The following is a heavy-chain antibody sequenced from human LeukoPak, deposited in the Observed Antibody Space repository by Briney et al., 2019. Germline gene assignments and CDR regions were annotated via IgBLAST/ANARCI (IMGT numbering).Heavy chain of an antibody. CDR1: GYTFTSYG. V-gene: IGHV1-18*01. J-gene: IGHJ5*02. Sequence: GASVKVSCKASGYTFTSYGISWVRQAPGQGLEWMGWISAYNSNTNYAQKLQGRVTMTEDTSTDTAYMELSSLRSEDTAVYYCATGPREWPQPHPWGQGTLVTVSS. D-gene: IGHD3-3*01. CDR3: ATGPREWPQPHP. CDR2: ISAYNSNT.